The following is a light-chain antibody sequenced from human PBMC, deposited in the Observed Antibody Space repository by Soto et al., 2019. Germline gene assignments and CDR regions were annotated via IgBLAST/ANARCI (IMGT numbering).Light chain of an antibody. CDR1: SGDIGDYKY. J-gene: IGLJ2*01. V-gene: IGLV2-14*01. Sequence: QSALTQPASVSGSPGQSITISCTGSSGDIGDYKYVSWYKQHPGKAPKLMIYVSNRPSGVSNRFSASKSGNTASLTISGLQAEDEADYYCSSYTSTNFVIFGGGTKVTVL. CDR2: VS. CDR3: SSYTSTNFVI.